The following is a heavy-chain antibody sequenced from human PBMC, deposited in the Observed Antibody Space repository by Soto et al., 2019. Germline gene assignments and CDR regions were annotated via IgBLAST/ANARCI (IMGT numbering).Heavy chain of an antibody. Sequence: GGSLRLSCAASGFTFSSYAMSWVRQAPGKGLEWVSAISGSGGSTYYADSVKGRFTISRDNSKNTLYLQMNSLRAEDTAVYYCAKEYCSSTSCYEDWFDPWGQGTLVTVSS. V-gene: IGHV3-23*01. CDR3: AKEYCSSTSCYEDWFDP. D-gene: IGHD2-2*01. J-gene: IGHJ5*02. CDR1: GFTFSSYA. CDR2: ISGSGGST.